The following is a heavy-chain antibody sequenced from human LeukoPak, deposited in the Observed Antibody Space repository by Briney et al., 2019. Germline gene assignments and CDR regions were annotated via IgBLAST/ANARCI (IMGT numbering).Heavy chain of an antibody. J-gene: IGHJ4*02. CDR2: IYYSGST. CDR1: GGSISSYY. Sequence: PSETLSLTCTVSGGSISSYYWSWIRQPPGKGLEWIGYIYYSGSTNYNPSLKSRVTISVDTSKNQFSQKLSSVTAADTAVYYCARDRAYFDYWGQGTLVTVSS. V-gene: IGHV4-59*01. CDR3: ARDRAYFDY.